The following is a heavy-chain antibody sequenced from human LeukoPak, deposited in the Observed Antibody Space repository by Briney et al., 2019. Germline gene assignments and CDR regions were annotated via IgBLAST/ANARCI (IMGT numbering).Heavy chain of an antibody. CDR1: GGTFSSYA. CDR2: IIPIFGTA. Sequence: GSSVKVSCKASGGTFSSYAISWVRQSPGQGLEWMGGIIPIFGTANYAQKFQGRVTITADESTSTAYMELSSLRSEDTAVYYCARGGEVGYCSSTSCPSGNWFDPWGQGTLVTVSS. D-gene: IGHD2-2*01. CDR3: ARGGEVGYCSSTSCPSGNWFDP. V-gene: IGHV1-69*01. J-gene: IGHJ5*02.